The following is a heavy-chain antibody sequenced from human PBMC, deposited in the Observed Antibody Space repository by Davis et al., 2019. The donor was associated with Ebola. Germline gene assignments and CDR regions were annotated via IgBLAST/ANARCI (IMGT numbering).Heavy chain of an antibody. D-gene: IGHD3-10*01. CDR3: VKERITMVRGVNDAFDI. CDR1: GFTFRTYA. V-gene: IGHV3-23*01. Sequence: PGGSLRLSCAASGFTFRTYAMSWVRQAPGKGLEWVSGIGPTGTTKYYADSVKGRFTISRDNSKNTLYLQMSSLRAEDTAVYYCVKERITMVRGVNDAFDIWGQGTMVTVSS. J-gene: IGHJ3*02. CDR2: IGPTGTTK.